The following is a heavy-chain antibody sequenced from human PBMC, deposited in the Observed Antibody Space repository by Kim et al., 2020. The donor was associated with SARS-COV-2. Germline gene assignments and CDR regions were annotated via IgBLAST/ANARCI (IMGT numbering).Heavy chain of an antibody. CDR1: GFTFSYYA. V-gene: IGHV3-23*01. Sequence: GGSLRLSCAASGFTFSYYAMSWVRQAPGKGLQWVSAISGSGDSTYYADSVKGRFTISRDNSKNTLYLQMNSLRAEDTAVYYCAKTVTIIGQFDYWGQGTLVTVSS. D-gene: IGHD3-22*01. CDR2: ISGSGDST. CDR3: AKTVTIIGQFDY. J-gene: IGHJ4*02.